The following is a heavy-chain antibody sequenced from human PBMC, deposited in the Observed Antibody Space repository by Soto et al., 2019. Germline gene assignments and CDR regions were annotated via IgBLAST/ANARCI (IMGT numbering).Heavy chain of an antibody. CDR3: ASHESGDFDP. CDR2: IYYSGST. J-gene: IGHJ5*02. V-gene: IGHV4-39*01. Sequence: SETLSLTCTVSGGSISSSSYYWGWIRQPPGKGLEWIGSIYYSGSTYYNPSLKSRVTISVDTSKNQFSLKLSSVTAADTAVYYCASHESGDFDPWGQGTLVTVSS. CDR1: GGSISSSSYY. D-gene: IGHD2-21*01.